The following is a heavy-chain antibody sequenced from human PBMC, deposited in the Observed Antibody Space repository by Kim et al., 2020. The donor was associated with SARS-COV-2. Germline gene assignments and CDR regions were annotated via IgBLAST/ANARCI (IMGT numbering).Heavy chain of an antibody. V-gene: IGHV3-33*01. Sequence: GGSLRLSCAASGFTFSSYGMHWVRQAPGKGLEWVAVIWYDGSHKYYADSVKGRFTISRDNSKNTLYLQMNSLRAEDTAVYYCARVPRWLVHTYYGMDVWGQGTTVTVSS. CDR2: IWYDGSHK. J-gene: IGHJ6*02. D-gene: IGHD6-19*01. CDR3: ARVPRWLVHTYYGMDV. CDR1: GFTFSSYG.